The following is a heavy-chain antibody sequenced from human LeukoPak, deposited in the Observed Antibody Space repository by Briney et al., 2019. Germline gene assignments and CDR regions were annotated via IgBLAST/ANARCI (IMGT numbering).Heavy chain of an antibody. CDR2: INPNSGGT. Sequence: ASVKVSCKASGYTFTGYYMHWVGQAPGQGLEWMGWINPNSGGTNYAQKFQGRVTMTRDTSISTAYMELSRLRSDDTAVYYCARAPIRYSSSWPTDYWGQGTLVTVSS. CDR3: ARAPIRYSSSWPTDY. V-gene: IGHV1-2*02. CDR1: GYTFTGYY. J-gene: IGHJ4*02. D-gene: IGHD6-13*01.